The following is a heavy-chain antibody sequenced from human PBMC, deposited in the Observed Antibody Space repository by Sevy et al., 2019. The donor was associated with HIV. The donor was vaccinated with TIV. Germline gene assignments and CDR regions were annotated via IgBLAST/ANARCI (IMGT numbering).Heavy chain of an antibody. V-gene: IGHV3-11*01. CDR3: ARSGSIAARGRGYYYYGMDV. CDR2: ISSSGSTI. Sequence: GGSLRLSCAASGFTFSDYYMSWIRQAPGKGLEWVSYISSSGSTIYYAESVKGRFTISRDNAKNSLYLQMNSLRAEDTAVYYCARSGSIAARGRGYYYYGMDVWGQGTTVTVSS. CDR1: GFTFSDYY. D-gene: IGHD6-6*01. J-gene: IGHJ6*02.